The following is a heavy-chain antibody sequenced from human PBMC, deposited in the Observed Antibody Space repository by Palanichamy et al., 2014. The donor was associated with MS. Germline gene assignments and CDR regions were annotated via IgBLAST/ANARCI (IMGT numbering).Heavy chain of an antibody. CDR3: ARRGSYGYDY. CDR2: IDRNSGGT. D-gene: IGHD5-18*01. J-gene: IGHJ4*02. V-gene: IGHV1-2*02. CDR1: GYTFTGYY. Sequence: QVQLVQSGAEVKKSGASVKVSCKTSGYTFTGYYMHWVRQAPGQGLERMGWIDRNSGGTNYAQKFEGRVTMTRDTSISTAYMELSTLRSDDTAVYYCARRGSYGYDYWGQGTLVTVSS.